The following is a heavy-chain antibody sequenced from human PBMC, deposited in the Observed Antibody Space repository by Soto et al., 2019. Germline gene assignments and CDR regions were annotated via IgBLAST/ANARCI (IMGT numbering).Heavy chain of an antibody. CDR1: ASTFSNYI. D-gene: IGHD2-15*01. J-gene: IGHJ6*02. V-gene: IGHV3-30*04. CDR2: ISYDGSNS. Sequence: QLQLVESGGGVVQPGRSLRLSCAASASTFSNYIMHWVRQAPGKGLEWVAFISYDGSNSNYADFVEGRFTISRDNHKNMLYLQLSSLRPDDTAVYYCAGGDNYYALGVWGQGTTVTVSS. CDR3: AGGDNYYALGV.